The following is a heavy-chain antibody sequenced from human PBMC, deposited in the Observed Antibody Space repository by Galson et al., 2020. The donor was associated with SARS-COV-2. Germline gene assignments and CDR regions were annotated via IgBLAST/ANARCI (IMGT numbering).Heavy chain of an antibody. D-gene: IGHD6-6*01. CDR2: IYYSGST. CDR3: ARGLGSSNYYYYYGMDV. J-gene: IGHJ6*02. Sequence: SETLSLTCTVSGGSISSYYWSWIRQPPGKGLEWIGYIYYSGSTNYNPSLKSRVTISVDTSKNQFSLKLSSVTAADTAVYYCARGLGSSNYYYYYGMDVWGQGTTVTVSS. CDR1: GGSISSYY. V-gene: IGHV4-59*01.